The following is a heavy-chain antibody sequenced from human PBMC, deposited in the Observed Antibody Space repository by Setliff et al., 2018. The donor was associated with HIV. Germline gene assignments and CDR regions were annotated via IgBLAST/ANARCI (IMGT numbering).Heavy chain of an antibody. V-gene: IGHV3-72*01. Sequence: GGSLRLSCAASGITVSSNYMSWVRQAPGKGLEWVGRSRNKANSYTTEYAASVKGRFTISRDDSKNSLYLQMNSLKTEDTAVYYCARGRLLWSGSYYYYYMDVWGKGTTVTVSS. CDR3: ARGRLLWSGSYYYYYMDV. D-gene: IGHD3-10*01. CDR1: GITVSSNY. CDR2: SRNKANSYTT. J-gene: IGHJ6*03.